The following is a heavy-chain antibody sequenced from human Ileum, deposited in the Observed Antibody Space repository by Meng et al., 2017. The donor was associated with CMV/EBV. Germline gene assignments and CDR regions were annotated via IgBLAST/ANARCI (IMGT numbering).Heavy chain of an antibody. CDR3: AWMNTVTSVGQ. Sequence: LSCVVSGVSFSDAWVTWVRQVPGKGLEWIGLTRGRSGGETYAAPVKGTFIISRDDSKSTVYLQMNSLKIEDTALYYCAWMNTVTSVGQWGQGTLVTVSS. CDR1: GVSFSDAW. V-gene: IGHV3-15*01. CDR2: TRGRSGGET. D-gene: IGHD4-17*01. J-gene: IGHJ4*02.